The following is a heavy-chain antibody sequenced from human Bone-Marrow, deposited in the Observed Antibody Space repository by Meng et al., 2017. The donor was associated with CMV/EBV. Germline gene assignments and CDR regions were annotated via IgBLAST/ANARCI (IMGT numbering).Heavy chain of an antibody. CDR3: AKDDYRNYHGMDV. CDR1: GLSFSSYV. D-gene: IGHD4-11*01. J-gene: IGHJ6*01. CDR2: IILSGGST. Sequence: GGSLRLSCAASGLSFSSYVMSWVRQPPGKGLEWVSSIILSGGSTYYADSAKGRFTISRDISKNTLYLQMNSLRDEDTAVYYCAKDDYRNYHGMDVWGQGNTVTVSS. V-gene: IGHV3-23*01.